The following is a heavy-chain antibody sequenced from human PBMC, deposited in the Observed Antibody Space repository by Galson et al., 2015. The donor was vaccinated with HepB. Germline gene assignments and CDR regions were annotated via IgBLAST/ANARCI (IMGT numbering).Heavy chain of an antibody. CDR2: IKSKTDGGTT. CDR3: TTDRGYSGYDWEY. V-gene: IGHV3-15*01. CDR1: GFTFSNAW. J-gene: IGHJ4*02. D-gene: IGHD5-12*01. Sequence: SLRLSCAASGFTFSNAWMSWVRQAPGKGLEWVGRIKSKTDGGTTDYAAPVKGRFTISRDDSKNTLYLQMNSLKTEDTAVYYCTTDRGYSGYDWEYWGQGTLVTVSS.